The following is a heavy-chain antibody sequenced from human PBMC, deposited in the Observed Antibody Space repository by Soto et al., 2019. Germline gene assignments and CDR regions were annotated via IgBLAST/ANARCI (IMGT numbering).Heavy chain of an antibody. J-gene: IGHJ4*02. CDR1: GFSFSSYA. CDR3: ARDLDLSGSYGDFDY. CDR2: ISYDGSNK. Sequence: QVQLVESGGGVVQPGRSLRLSCAASGFSFSSYAMHWVRQAPRKGLEWVAVISYDGSNKYYADSVKGRFTISRDNSKNTLYLQMNSLRAEDTAVYYCARDLDLSGSYGDFDYWGQGTLVTVSS. V-gene: IGHV3-30-3*01. D-gene: IGHD1-26*01.